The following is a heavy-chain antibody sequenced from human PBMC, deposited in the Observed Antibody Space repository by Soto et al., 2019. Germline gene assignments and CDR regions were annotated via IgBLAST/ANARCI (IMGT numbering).Heavy chain of an antibody. J-gene: IGHJ3*02. CDR3: ARVGRSYYDSSGYPPGGAVDI. D-gene: IGHD3-22*01. V-gene: IGHV4-30-2*01. Sequence: SATLSPTCAVSGGPISSGGYSWSWIRQPPGHGLEWIGYIYHSGSTYYNPSLKSRVTISVDRSKNQFSLKLSSVTAADTAVYYCARVGRSYYDSSGYPPGGAVDIWGQGTWVS. CDR1: GGPISSGGYS. CDR2: IYHSGST.